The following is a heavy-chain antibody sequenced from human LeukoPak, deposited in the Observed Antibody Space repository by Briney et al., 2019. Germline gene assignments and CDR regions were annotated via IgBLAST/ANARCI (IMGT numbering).Heavy chain of an antibody. J-gene: IGHJ4*02. D-gene: IGHD6-6*01. Sequence: GASVKVSCKAFGYTFTSYDINWVRQATGQGLEWMGWMNPNSGNTGYAQKFQGRVTMTRNTSISTAYMELSSLRSEDTAVYYCARGRSSSAPDDDYWGQGTLVTVSS. CDR1: GYTFTSYD. V-gene: IGHV1-8*01. CDR3: ARGRSSSAPDDDY. CDR2: MNPNSGNT.